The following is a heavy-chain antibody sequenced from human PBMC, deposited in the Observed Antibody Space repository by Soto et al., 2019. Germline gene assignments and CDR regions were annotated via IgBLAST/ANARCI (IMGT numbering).Heavy chain of an antibody. V-gene: IGHV3-33*01. CDR2: IWFDGSNK. CDR1: GFTFSSYG. CDR3: ATTGPY. J-gene: IGHJ4*02. Sequence: PGXSLRLSCAASGFTFSSYGMHWFRQAPGKGLEWVAVIWFDGSNKFYADSVKGRFTISRDNSKNTVSLQMNSLRDEDSAAYYCATTGPYWGQGTLVTVS.